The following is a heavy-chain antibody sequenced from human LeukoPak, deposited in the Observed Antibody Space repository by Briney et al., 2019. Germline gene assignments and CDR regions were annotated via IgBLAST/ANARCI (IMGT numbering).Heavy chain of an antibody. CDR2: ISGSGGST. CDR1: GFTFISYA. CDR3: AKGSGYQLLAIDY. D-gene: IGHD2-2*01. J-gene: IGHJ4*02. Sequence: GSLRLSCAASGFTFISYAMSWVRQAPGKGLEWVSAISGSGGSTYYADSVKGRFTISRDNSKNTLYLQMNSLRAEDTAVYYCAKGSGYQLLAIDYWGQGTLVTVSS. V-gene: IGHV3-23*01.